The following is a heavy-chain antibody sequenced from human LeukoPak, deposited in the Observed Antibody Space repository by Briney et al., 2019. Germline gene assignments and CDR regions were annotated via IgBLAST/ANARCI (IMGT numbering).Heavy chain of an antibody. CDR1: GFRFSDHY. Sequence: GGSLRLSCAASGFRFSDHYMSWIRQAPGQGLEWVSYISSSGSTIYYADSVKGRFTISRDNAKNSLYLQMNSLRAEDTAVYYCARFDYDSGYYFDYWGQGTLVTVSS. J-gene: IGHJ4*02. CDR3: ARFDYDSGYYFDY. D-gene: IGHD3-22*01. V-gene: IGHV3-11*01. CDR2: ISSSGSTI.